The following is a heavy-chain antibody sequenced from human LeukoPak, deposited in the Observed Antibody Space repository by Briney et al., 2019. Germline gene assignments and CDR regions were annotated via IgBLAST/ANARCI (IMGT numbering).Heavy chain of an antibody. J-gene: IGHJ4*02. V-gene: IGHV3-30*18. CDR3: AKGGDTANFDY. Sequence: GGSLRLSCAASGFTFSSYGMHWVRQAPGKGLEWVAVISYDGSNKYYADSVKGRFTISRDNSKNTLYLQMNSLRAEDTAVYYCAKGGDTANFDYWGQGTPVTVSS. CDR1: GFTFSSYG. CDR2: ISYDGSNK. D-gene: IGHD5-12*01.